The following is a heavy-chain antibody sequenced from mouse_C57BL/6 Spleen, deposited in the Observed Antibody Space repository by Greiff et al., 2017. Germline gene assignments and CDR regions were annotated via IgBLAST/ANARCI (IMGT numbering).Heavy chain of an antibody. Sequence: EVQLVESGGGLVKPGGSLKLSCAASGFTFSSYAMSWVRQTPEKRLEWVATISDGGSYTYYPDNVKGRFTISRDNAKNNLYLQMSHLKSEDTAMYYCARDRDYSNYVVDYWGQGTSVTVSS. CDR2: ISDGGSYT. D-gene: IGHD2-5*01. J-gene: IGHJ4*01. CDR1: GFTFSSYA. V-gene: IGHV5-4*01. CDR3: ARDRDYSNYVVDY.